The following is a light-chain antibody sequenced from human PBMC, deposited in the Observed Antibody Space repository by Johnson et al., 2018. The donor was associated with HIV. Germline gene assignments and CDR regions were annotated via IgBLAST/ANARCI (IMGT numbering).Light chain of an antibody. Sequence: QSVLTQPPSVSAAPGQKVTISCSGSSSNIGNNYVSWYQQLPGTAPKLLIYDNNKRPSGIPDRISDSKSGTSATLGITGLRTGDEADYYCGTWDSSLSAHYIFGTGTKVTVL. V-gene: IGLV1-51*01. CDR1: SSNIGNNY. CDR3: GTWDSSLSAHYI. J-gene: IGLJ1*01. CDR2: DNN.